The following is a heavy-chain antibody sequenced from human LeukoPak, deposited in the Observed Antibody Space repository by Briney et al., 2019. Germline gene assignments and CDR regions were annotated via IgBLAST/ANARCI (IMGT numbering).Heavy chain of an antibody. CDR1: GFSFNIYW. J-gene: IGHJ6*03. V-gene: IGHV3-7*01. CDR2: IRKDGGEK. D-gene: IGHD3-3*01. Sequence: GGSLRLSCAASGFSFNIYWMSWVRQAPGKGLEWLANIRKDGGEKYYVDSVKGRFTISRDNAKNSPYLQMNSLRAEDTAVYYCARDLKGYDYYMDVWGKGTTVTVSS. CDR3: ARDLKGYDYYMDV.